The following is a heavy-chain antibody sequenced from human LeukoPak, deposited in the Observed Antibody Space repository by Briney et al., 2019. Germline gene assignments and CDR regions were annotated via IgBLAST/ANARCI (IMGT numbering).Heavy chain of an antibody. CDR2: IYYSGST. D-gene: IGHD3-22*01. V-gene: IGHV4-31*03. CDR3: ARDGYYYDSSGYYKRGHIDY. CDR1: GGSISSGGYY. Sequence: PSETLSLTCTVSGGSISSGGYYWSWIRQHPGKGLEWIGYIYYSGSTYYNPSLKSRVTISVDTSKNPFSLKLSSVTAADTAVYYCARDGYYYDSSGYYKRGHIDYWGQGTLVTVSS. J-gene: IGHJ4*02.